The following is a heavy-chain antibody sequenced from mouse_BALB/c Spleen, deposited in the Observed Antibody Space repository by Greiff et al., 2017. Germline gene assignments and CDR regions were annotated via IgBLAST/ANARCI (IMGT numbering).Heavy chain of an antibody. CDR1: GYTFSSYW. CDR3: ARKKGNFYAMDY. D-gene: IGHD2-1*01. V-gene: IGHV1-9*01. Sequence: VKLQQSGAELMKPGASVKISCKATGYTFSSYWIEWVKQRPGHGLEWIGEILPGSGSTNYNEKFKGKATFTADTSSNTAYMQLSSLTSEDSAVYYCARKKGNFYAMDYWGQGTSVTVAS. J-gene: IGHJ4*01. CDR2: ILPGSGST.